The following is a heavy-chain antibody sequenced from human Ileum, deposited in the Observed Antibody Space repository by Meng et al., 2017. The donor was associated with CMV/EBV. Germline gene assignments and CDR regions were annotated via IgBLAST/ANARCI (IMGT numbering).Heavy chain of an antibody. CDR1: GFIFSDYY. D-gene: IGHD6-19*01. V-gene: IGHV3-30-3*01. Sequence: GESLKISCAASGFIFSDYYMSWVRQAPGKGLEWVAVISYDGSNKYYADSVKGRFTISRDNSKNTLYLQMNSLRAEDTAVYYCARDLLLVRSGWNSDYWGQGTLVTVSS. CDR2: ISYDGSNK. J-gene: IGHJ4*02. CDR3: ARDLLLVRSGWNSDY.